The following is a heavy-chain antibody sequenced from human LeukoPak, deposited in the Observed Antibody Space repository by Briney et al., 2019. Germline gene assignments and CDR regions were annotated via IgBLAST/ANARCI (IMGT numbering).Heavy chain of an antibody. CDR1: GYSFTSYW. CDR2: IDPSDSYT. V-gene: IGHV5-10-1*01. CDR3: ARHGRVVVVANHGMDV. Sequence: GESLRISCKGSGYSFTSYWISWVRQMPGKGLEWMGRIDPSDSYTNYSPSFQGHVTISADKSISTAYLQWSSLKASDTAMYYCARHGRVVVVANHGMDVWGEGTTVTVSS. D-gene: IGHD2-15*01. J-gene: IGHJ6*04.